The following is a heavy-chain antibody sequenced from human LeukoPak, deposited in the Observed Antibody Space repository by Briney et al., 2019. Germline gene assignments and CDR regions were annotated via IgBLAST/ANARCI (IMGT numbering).Heavy chain of an antibody. J-gene: IGHJ4*02. V-gene: IGHV3-23*01. CDR3: ATSGSYDY. CDR2: ISGSGGST. CDR1: GFTFSSYA. D-gene: IGHD3-10*01. Sequence: PGGCLRLSCAASGFTFSSYAMSWVRQAPGKGLEWVSAISGSGGSTYYADSVKGRFTISRDNAKNSLYLQMNSLRAEDTAVYYCATSGSYDYWGQGTLVTVSS.